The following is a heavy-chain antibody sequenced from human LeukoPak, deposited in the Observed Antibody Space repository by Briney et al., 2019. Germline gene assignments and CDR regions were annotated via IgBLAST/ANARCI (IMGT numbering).Heavy chain of an antibody. CDR3: ATGAIVFDY. D-gene: IGHD3-22*01. CDR1: GATLSKIS. J-gene: IGHJ4*02. CDR2: VGHEDGTT. V-gene: IGHV1-24*01. Sequence: ASVRVSCKVSGATLSKISIDWVRQAHGKGLEWMGGVGHEDGTTIHAQKFQGRFNMTVDTATDTAYMEMSSLMSEDTAIYYCATGAIVFDYWGQGTLVTVSS.